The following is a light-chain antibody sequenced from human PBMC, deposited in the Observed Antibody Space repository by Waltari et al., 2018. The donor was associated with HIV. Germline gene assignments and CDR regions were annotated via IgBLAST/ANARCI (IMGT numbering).Light chain of an antibody. CDR3: QAWDKTVV. V-gene: IGLV3-1*01. Sequence: YELTQAPSVSVSPGQTAIITCSGDALGDKYASWYQQKPGQSPVLVIYQDNKRPSGIPERFSGSNSGNTATLTISGTQAMDEADYYCQAWDKTVVFGGGTKVTVV. CDR1: ALGDKY. J-gene: IGLJ2*01. CDR2: QDN.